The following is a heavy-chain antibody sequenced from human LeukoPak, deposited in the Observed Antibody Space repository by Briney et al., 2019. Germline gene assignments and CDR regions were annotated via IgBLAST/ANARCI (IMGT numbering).Heavy chain of an antibody. V-gene: IGHV6-1*01. Sequence: SQTLSLTCAISGDSVSSNSAAWNWIRQSPSRGLEWLGRTYYRSKWHTDYAVSVKSRITINADTSKNQFSLQLNSVTPEDTAMYSCARGSSRIYYYDSSGYSHAFDDWGQGTLVTVSS. CDR3: ARGSSRIYYYDSSGYSHAFDD. D-gene: IGHD3-22*01. CDR1: GDSVSSNSAA. J-gene: IGHJ4*02. CDR2: TYYRSKWHT.